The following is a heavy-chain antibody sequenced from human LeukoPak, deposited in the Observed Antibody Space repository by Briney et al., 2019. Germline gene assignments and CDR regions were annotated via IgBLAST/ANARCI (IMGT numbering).Heavy chain of an antibody. D-gene: IGHD5-24*01. V-gene: IGHV3-33*01. CDR3: ARARRDGYNAWWYFDL. J-gene: IGHJ2*01. CDR2: IWYDGSNK. Sequence: PGGSLRLSCAASGFTFSSYGMHWVRQAPGKGLEWVAVIWYDGSNKYYADSVKGRFTISRDNSKNTLYLQMNSLRAEDTAVYYCARARRDGYNAWWYFDLWGRGTLVTVSS. CDR1: GFTFSSYG.